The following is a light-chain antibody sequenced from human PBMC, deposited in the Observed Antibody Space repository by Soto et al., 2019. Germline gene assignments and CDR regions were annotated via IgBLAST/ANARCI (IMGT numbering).Light chain of an antibody. CDR3: QNYGSSLPLS. J-gene: IGKJ4*01. CDR1: QSGRSLY. V-gene: IGKV3-20*01. CDR2: GAS. Sequence: EVVLSQNPSSLSLKQSHITTLYCTPSQSGRSLYLAWYHQKSGQAPRLLIYGASSRATAIPASSSHSGHGADFTLTISRFVSEAGAGYCCQNYGSSLPLSFCGGGKV.